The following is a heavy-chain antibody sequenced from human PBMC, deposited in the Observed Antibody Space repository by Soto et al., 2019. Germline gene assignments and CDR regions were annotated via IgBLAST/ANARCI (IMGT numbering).Heavy chain of an antibody. V-gene: IGHV4-39*01. D-gene: IGHD3-9*01. Sequence: QLQLQESGPGLVKPSETLSLTCTVSGGSISSSSYYWGWIRQPPGKGLEWIGSIYYSGSTYYNPSLKSRVTISVDTSKNQFSLKLSSVTAADTAVYYCASYHDILTGYYPIKGFAFDIWGQGTMVTVSS. CDR2: IYYSGST. J-gene: IGHJ3*02. CDR1: GGSISSSSYY. CDR3: ASYHDILTGYYPIKGFAFDI.